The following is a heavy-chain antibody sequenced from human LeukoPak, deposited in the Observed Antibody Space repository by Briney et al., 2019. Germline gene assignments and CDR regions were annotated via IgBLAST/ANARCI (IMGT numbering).Heavy chain of an antibody. CDR3: ARGYSSSWYYFDY. Sequence: SETLSLTCTVSGGSISSYYWNWIRQPPGKGLEWIGYIYYTGSTNYNPSLKSRVTISVDTSKNQFSLKLSSVTAADTAVYYCARGYSSSWYYFDYWGQGTLVTVSS. CDR1: GGSISSYY. J-gene: IGHJ4*02. CDR2: IYYTGST. D-gene: IGHD6-13*01. V-gene: IGHV4-59*08.